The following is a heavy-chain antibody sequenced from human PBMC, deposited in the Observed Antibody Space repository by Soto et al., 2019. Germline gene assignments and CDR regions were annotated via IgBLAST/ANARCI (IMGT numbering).Heavy chain of an antibody. CDR1: GFTFSSYA. D-gene: IGHD4-17*01. V-gene: IGHV3-23*01. CDR2: ISGSGGST. Sequence: EVELLESGGGLVQPGGSLRLSCAASGFTFSSYAMSWVRQAPGKGLEWVSAISGSGGSTYYADAVKGRFTISRDNSKNTLYLQMNSLRAEDTAVYYCAKDPYYGDYAALIDYWGQGTLVTVSS. CDR3: AKDPYYGDYAALIDY. J-gene: IGHJ4*02.